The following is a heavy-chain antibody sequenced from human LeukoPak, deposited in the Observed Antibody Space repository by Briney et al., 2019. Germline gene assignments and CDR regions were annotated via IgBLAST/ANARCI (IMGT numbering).Heavy chain of an antibody. J-gene: IGHJ4*02. CDR3: ARQKSRYYYDSSGYYWVATHFDY. CDR1: GGSISSSNFY. D-gene: IGHD3-22*01. CDR2: IYYSGST. Sequence: SSETLSLTCTVSGGSISSSNFYWGWIRQPPGKGLEWIGSIYYSGSTYYNPSPKSRVTISVDTSKNQFSLKLSSVTAADTAVYYCARQKSRYYYDSSGYYWVATHFDYWGQGTLVTVSS. V-gene: IGHV4-39*07.